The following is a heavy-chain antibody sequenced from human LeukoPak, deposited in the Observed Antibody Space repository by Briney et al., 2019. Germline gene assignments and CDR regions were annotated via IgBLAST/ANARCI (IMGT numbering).Heavy chain of an antibody. CDR3: ASTSGSYYLSSYYYYYMDV. CDR1: GGSISSSYY. CDR2: IYYSGST. V-gene: IGHV4-39*07. D-gene: IGHD1-26*01. Sequence: SETLSLTCIVSGGSISSSYYWGWIRQPPGKGLEWIGSIYYSGSTYYNPSLKSRVTISVDTSKNQFSLKLSSVTAADTAVYYCASTSGSYYLSSYYYYYMDVWGKGTTVTVSS. J-gene: IGHJ6*03.